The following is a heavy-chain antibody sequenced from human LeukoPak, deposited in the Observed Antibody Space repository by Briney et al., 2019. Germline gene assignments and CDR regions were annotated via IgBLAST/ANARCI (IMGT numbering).Heavy chain of an antibody. CDR2: FSTYNGDT. Sequence: ASVKVSCKDSGYTFTNYGINWVRQAPGQRPEWMGWFSTYNGDTKYAQKLKGRVTLTADTLTSTAYMELRTLISDDTATYYCAIGQGVITWGGADVYDVWGQGTTVIVSS. CDR3: AIGQGVITWGGADVYDV. V-gene: IGHV1-18*01. D-gene: IGHD3-16*01. CDR1: GYTFTNYG. J-gene: IGHJ3*01.